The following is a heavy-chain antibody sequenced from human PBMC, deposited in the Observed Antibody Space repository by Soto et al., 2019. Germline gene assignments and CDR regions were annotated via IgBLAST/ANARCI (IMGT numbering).Heavy chain of an antibody. CDR3: AKDSTGGGFDY. J-gene: IGHJ4*02. D-gene: IGHD3-10*01. Sequence: VQLVESGGGLVQPGRSLRLSCAASGFTFDDYAMHWVRQAPGKGLEWVSGISWNSGDIGYADSVKGRFTISRDNAKNSLYLQMNSLRAEDTALYYCAKDSTGGGFDYWGQGTLVTVSS. V-gene: IGHV3-9*01. CDR2: ISWNSGDI. CDR1: GFTFDDYA.